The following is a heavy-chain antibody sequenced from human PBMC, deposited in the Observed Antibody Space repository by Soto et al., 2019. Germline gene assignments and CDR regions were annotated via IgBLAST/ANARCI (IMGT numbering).Heavy chain of an antibody. CDR2: IYPGDSDT. D-gene: IGHD3-10*01. CDR1: GYSFAGYW. Sequence: GESLKISCKGSGYSFAGYWIGWVRQMPGKGLDWMGVIYPGDSDTRYSPSFHGQVTISADKSISTAYLQWSSLKASDTAMYFCARLPGVRGVFDGFNVWGQGTMVTVS. V-gene: IGHV5-51*01. CDR3: ARLPGVRGVFDGFNV. J-gene: IGHJ3*01.